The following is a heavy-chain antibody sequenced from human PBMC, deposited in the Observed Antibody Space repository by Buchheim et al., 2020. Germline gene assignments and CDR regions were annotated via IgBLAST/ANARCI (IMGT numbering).Heavy chain of an antibody. J-gene: IGHJ4*02. V-gene: IGHV3-7*01. CDR2: IKYDGSET. CDR3: TSWRGSSWFDY. CDR1: GFTFSSYW. D-gene: IGHD6-13*01. Sequence: EVQLVESGGTLVQPGGSLRLSCAGSGFTFSSYWMNWVRQAPGKGLEWVANIKYDGSETSYVDSVKGRFTISRDNAKNSLYLKMNSLTVEDTAIYYCTSWRGSSWFDYWGQGTL.